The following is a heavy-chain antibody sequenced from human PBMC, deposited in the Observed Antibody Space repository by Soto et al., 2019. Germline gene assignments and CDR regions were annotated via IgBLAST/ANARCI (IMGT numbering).Heavy chain of an antibody. V-gene: IGHV4-4*02. CDR1: GGSISRSNW. D-gene: IGHD3-22*01. J-gene: IGHJ3*02. CDR2: IYHSGRT. CDR3: ARDYVSSGSPTIPDAFDI. Sequence: SEALSLTCAVSGGSISRSNWWSWGRQPPGKGLEWIGEIYHSGRTNYNPSLKSRVTISVDKSKNQFSLKLSSVTAADTAVYYCARDYVSSGSPTIPDAFDIWGQGTMVT.